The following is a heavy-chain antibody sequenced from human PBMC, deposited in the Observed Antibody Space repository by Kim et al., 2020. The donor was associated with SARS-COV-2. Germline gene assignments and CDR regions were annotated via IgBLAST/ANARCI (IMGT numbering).Heavy chain of an antibody. D-gene: IGHD3-16*01. V-gene: IGHV3-48*02. CDR2: ISDDGRSI. CDR3: AREGLGVLPGDGTDM. Sequence: GGSLRLSCAASGFTFKTHSMDWVRQVPGRGLEWLSYISDDGRSIYYADSVKGRFTISRDDAKNSIFLQMNSLRDGDTAVYYCAREGLGVLPGDGTDMWGRATMLTL. CDR1: GFTFKTHS. J-gene: IGHJ3*02.